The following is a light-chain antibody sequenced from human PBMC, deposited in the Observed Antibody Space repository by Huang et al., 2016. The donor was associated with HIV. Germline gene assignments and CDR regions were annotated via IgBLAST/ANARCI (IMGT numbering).Light chain of an antibody. CDR3: QQANSFLPIT. V-gene: IGKV1D-12*01. J-gene: IGKJ5*01. CDR1: QGLSTW. Sequence: DFQMTQSPSSVSASVGDRVTISCRASQGLSTWLAWYQQKPGKAPNLLSYAASSLKSGVPSRFSGSGSGTDFTLTISSLQPEDFATYYCQQANSFLPITFGQGTRLEIK. CDR2: AAS.